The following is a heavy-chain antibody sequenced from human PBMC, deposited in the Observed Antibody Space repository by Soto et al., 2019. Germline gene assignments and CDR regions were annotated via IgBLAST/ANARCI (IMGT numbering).Heavy chain of an antibody. CDR2: IKQDGSDK. Sequence: SLRLSCEGPGFTFSGYWMSWVRQAPGKGLEWVATIKQDGSDKNCVDSGKGRFTISRDNAKNSLYLQMNSLRAEDTAVYYCARVLPYYFDYWGQGTVVTVSS. CDR3: ARVLPYYFDY. J-gene: IGHJ4*02. V-gene: IGHV3-7*01. CDR1: GFTFSGYW.